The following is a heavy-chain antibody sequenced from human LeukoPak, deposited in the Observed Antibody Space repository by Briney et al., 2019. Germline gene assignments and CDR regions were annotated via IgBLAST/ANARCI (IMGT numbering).Heavy chain of an antibody. CDR3: AKSPVVVVAATSFIDY. CDR1: RFTFSDYY. CDR2: ISGSGSTM. D-gene: IGHD2-15*01. Sequence: PGGSLRLSCAASRFTFSDYYMSWIRQAPGKGLEWVSYISGSGSTMYYADSVKGRFTISRDNAKNSLYLQMNSLRAEDTAVYYCAKSPVVVVAATSFIDYWGQGTLVTVSS. J-gene: IGHJ4*02. V-gene: IGHV3-11*01.